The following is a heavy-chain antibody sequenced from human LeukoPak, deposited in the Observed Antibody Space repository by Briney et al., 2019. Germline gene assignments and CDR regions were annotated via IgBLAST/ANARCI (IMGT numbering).Heavy chain of an antibody. D-gene: IGHD2-2*02. Sequence: SETLSLTYTVSGGSISSHYWSWIRQPPGKGLEWIGYIYYSGSTDYNPSLKSRATISVDTSKNQFSLKLRSVTGADTAVYYCARMVGYCSSTSCYIDWFDPWGQGTLVTVSS. CDR3: ARMVGYCSSTSCYIDWFDP. CDR1: GGSISSHY. V-gene: IGHV4-59*11. CDR2: IYYSGST. J-gene: IGHJ5*02.